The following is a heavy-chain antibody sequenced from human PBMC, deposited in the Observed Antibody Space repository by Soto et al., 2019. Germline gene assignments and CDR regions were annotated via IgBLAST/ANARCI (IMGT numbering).Heavy chain of an antibody. D-gene: IGHD3-9*01. CDR2: MNPNSGNT. CDR1: GYTFTSYD. CDR3: ASLYYDILTGYYKALAY. Sequence: ASVKVSCKASGYTFTSYDINWVRQATGQGLEWMGWMNPNSGNTGYTQKFQGRVTMTRNTSISTAYMELSSLRSEDTAVYYCASLYYDILTGYYKALAYWGQGTLVTSPQ. V-gene: IGHV1-8*01. J-gene: IGHJ4*02.